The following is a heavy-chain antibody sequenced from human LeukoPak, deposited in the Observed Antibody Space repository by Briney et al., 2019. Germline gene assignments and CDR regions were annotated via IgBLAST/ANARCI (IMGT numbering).Heavy chain of an antibody. CDR1: GFTFSSYI. Sequence: LGGSLRLSCAASGFTFSSYIMNWVRQAPGKGLEWVSSISSSNSYIYYADSVKGRFTISRDNAKNSLYVQMNSLRAEDTAVYYCARGFGFDYYYMDVWGKGTTVTVSS. J-gene: IGHJ6*03. CDR2: ISSSNSYI. V-gene: IGHV3-21*01. CDR3: ARGFGFDYYYMDV. D-gene: IGHD3-10*01.